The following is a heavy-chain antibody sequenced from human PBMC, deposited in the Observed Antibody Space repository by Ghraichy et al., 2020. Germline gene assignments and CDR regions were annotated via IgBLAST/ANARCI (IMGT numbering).Heavy chain of an antibody. J-gene: IGHJ5*02. CDR3: AREAAAAGIPLPWFDP. CDR2: IKQDGSEK. D-gene: IGHD6-13*01. Sequence: GGSLRLSCAASGFTFSSYWMSWVRQAPGKGLEWVANIKQDGSEKYYVDSVKGRFTISRDNAKNSLYLQMNSLRAEDTAVYYCAREAAAAGIPLPWFDPWGQGTLVTVSS. V-gene: IGHV3-7*03. CDR1: GFTFSSYW.